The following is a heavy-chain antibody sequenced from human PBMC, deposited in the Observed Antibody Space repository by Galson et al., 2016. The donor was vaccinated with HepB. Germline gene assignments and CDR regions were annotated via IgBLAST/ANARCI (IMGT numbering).Heavy chain of an antibody. D-gene: IGHD1-26*01. J-gene: IGHJ4*02. V-gene: IGHV4-39*01. CDR1: GGSITSSGHY. CDR3: ARRPSGSWVTGEYYFES. CDR2: IYWSGST. Sequence: ETLSLTCSVSGGSITSSGHYWGWIRQPPGKGLEWIGSIYWSGSTYYNTSLKSRVTISVEPSKNQFSLKLSSVTAEDTPGYFCARRPSGSWVTGEYYFESWGQGTLVIVSS.